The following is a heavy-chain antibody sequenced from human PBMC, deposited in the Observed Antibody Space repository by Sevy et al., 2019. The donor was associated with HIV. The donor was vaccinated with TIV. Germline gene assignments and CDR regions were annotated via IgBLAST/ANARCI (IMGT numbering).Heavy chain of an antibody. D-gene: IGHD5-12*01. J-gene: IGHJ4*02. CDR1: GFTFSSYE. Sequence: GGSLRLSCAASGFTFSSYEMNWVRQAPGKGLEWISYITLSGSTMYYADSVKGRFTISRDNAKNSLYLQMNSLRAEDTAVYYCARAQYRYGGYDGVDYWGQGTLVTVSS. CDR3: ARAQYRYGGYDGVDY. V-gene: IGHV3-48*03. CDR2: ITLSGSTM.